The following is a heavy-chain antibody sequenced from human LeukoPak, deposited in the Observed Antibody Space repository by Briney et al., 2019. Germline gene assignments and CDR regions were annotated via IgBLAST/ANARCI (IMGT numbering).Heavy chain of an antibody. Sequence: SQTLSLTCAISGDSVSSNSAAWNWIRQSPSRGLEWLGRTYYRSKWYNDYAVSVKSRITINPDTSKNQFYLKLNSVTPEDTAVYYCARGPPFLIAETWFDPWGQGTLVTVSS. D-gene: IGHD6-13*01. CDR1: GDSVSSNSAA. J-gene: IGHJ5*02. CDR2: TYYRSKWYN. V-gene: IGHV6-1*01. CDR3: ARGPPFLIAETWFDP.